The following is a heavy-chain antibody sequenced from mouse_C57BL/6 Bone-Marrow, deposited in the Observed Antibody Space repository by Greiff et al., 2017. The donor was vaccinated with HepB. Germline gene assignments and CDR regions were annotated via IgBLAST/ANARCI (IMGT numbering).Heavy chain of an antibody. CDR3: ATVTVSYAMDY. Sequence: EVQLVESGGGLVQPGGSLKLSCAASGFTFSDYYMYWVRQTPEKRLEWVAYISNGGGSTYYPDTVKGRFTISRDNAKNTLYLQMSRLKSEDTAMYYCATVTVSYAMDYWGQGTSVTVSS. V-gene: IGHV5-12*01. CDR2: ISNGGGST. D-gene: IGHD1-1*01. J-gene: IGHJ4*01. CDR1: GFTFSDYY.